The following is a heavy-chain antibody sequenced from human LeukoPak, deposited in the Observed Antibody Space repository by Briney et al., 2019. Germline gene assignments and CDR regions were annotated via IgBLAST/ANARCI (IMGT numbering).Heavy chain of an antibody. Sequence: GGSLRLSCAASGFTFSNYPMHWVRQAPGKGLEWVTVISYDGSNRYYADSEKGRFTISRDNSKNTLYLQMNSLRTEDTAVYYCARREAGGAFDIWGQGTMVTVSS. V-gene: IGHV3-30-3*01. CDR3: ARREAGGAFDI. CDR1: GFTFSNYP. D-gene: IGHD1-14*01. CDR2: ISYDGSNR. J-gene: IGHJ3*02.